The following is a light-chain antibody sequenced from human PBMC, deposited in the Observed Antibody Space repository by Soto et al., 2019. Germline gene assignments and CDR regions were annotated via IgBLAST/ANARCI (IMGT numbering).Light chain of an antibody. Sequence: EIVMTQCPATLSVSPGERVTLSGWASESVISNLAWYQQKPGQAPRLLIHDASTRATGIPARLSGSGSGTEFTLTISSLESQDFAVYYCQQYYKWPLTFGGGTKVDI. CDR1: ESVISN. J-gene: IGKJ4*01. CDR2: DAS. CDR3: QQYYKWPLT. V-gene: IGKV3-15*01.